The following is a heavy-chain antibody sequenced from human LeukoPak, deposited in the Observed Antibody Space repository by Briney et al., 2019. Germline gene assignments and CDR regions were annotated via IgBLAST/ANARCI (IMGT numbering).Heavy chain of an antibody. CDR3: ARDGVDIVATTSNYYYYMDV. J-gene: IGHJ6*03. Sequence: AGGSLRLSCAASGFTFSSYAMHWVRQAPGKGLEWVAVISYDGSNKYYADSVKGRFTISRDNSKNTLYLQMNSLRAEDTAVYYCARDGVDIVATTSNYYYYMDVWGKGTTVTVSS. CDR1: GFTFSSYA. CDR2: ISYDGSNK. V-gene: IGHV3-30*04. D-gene: IGHD5-12*01.